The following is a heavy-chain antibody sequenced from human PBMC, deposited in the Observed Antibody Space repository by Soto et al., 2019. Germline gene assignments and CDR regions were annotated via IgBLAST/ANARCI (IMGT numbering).Heavy chain of an antibody. D-gene: IGHD6-6*01. CDR1: GYTFTSYY. CDR2: INPSGGST. V-gene: IGHV1-46*01. Sequence: ASVKVSCKASGYTFTSYYMHWVRQAPGQGLEWMGIINPSGGSTNYAQKFQGRVTITADESTSTAYMELSSLRSEDTAVYYCARGQQLVSTLAEYFQHWGQGTLVTVSS. J-gene: IGHJ1*01. CDR3: ARGQQLVSTLAEYFQH.